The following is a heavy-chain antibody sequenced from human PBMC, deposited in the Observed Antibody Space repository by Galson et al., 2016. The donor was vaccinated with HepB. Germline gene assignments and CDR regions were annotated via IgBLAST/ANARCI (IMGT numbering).Heavy chain of an antibody. V-gene: IGHV3-23*01. D-gene: IGHD3-22*01. J-gene: IGHJ4*02. CDR1: GFTFSNYP. CDR2: ISGSGGST. Sequence: SLRLSCAASGFTFSNYPMRWVRQAPGKGLEWVSAISGSGGSTYYADSVKGRFTISRDNSKNTLYLQMNSLKIEDTGVYYCATGLNSYDSSDFDAWGQGTLVTVSS. CDR3: ATGLNSYDSSDFDA.